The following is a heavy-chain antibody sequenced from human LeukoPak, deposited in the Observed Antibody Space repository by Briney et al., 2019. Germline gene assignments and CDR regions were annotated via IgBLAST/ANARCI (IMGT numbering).Heavy chain of an antibody. Sequence: ASVKVSCKASGYTFTGYYMHWVRQAPGQGLEWMGWINPNSGGTNYAQKFQGRVTMTRDTSISTAYMELSRLRSDDTAVYYCARDAPSIAAAGGFDPWGQGTLVTVSS. V-gene: IGHV1-2*02. CDR3: ARDAPSIAAAGGFDP. J-gene: IGHJ5*02. CDR2: INPNSGGT. D-gene: IGHD6-13*01. CDR1: GYTFTGYY.